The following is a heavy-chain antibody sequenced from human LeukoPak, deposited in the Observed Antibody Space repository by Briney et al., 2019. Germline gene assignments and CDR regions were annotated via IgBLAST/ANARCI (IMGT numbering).Heavy chain of an antibody. CDR2: INHSGST. Sequence: SETLSLTCAVYGGSFSGYYWRWIRQPPGKGLEWIGEINHSGSTNYNPSLKSRVTISVDTSKNQFSLKLSSVTAADTAVYYCARGKLFGITMMELDYWGQGTLVTVSS. V-gene: IGHV4-34*01. D-gene: IGHD3-22*01. CDR1: GGSFSGYY. J-gene: IGHJ4*02. CDR3: ARGKLFGITMMELDY.